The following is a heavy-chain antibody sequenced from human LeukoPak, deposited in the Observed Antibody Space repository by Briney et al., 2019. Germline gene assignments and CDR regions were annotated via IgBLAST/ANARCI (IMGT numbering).Heavy chain of an antibody. V-gene: IGHV1-18*01. CDR3: ARDLTTVTPIDY. Sequence: ASVKVSCKASGYIFTSYGISWVRQAPGQGLEWMGWISTYNGNTNYAQDFQDRATMTTDTSTTTAYMELRSLRSDDTAVYYCARDLTTVTPIDYWGQGTLITVSS. CDR2: ISTYNGNT. CDR1: GYIFTSYG. J-gene: IGHJ4*02. D-gene: IGHD4-17*01.